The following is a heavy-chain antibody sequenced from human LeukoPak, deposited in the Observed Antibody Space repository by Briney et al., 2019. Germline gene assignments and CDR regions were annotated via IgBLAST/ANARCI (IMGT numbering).Heavy chain of an antibody. D-gene: IGHD3-3*01. V-gene: IGHV1-69*05. J-gene: IGHJ4*02. CDR2: IIPILRTP. CDR3: ARGCSDDFWSGYSSYFDH. Sequence: ASVKVSCKASGDTFSNCGFSWVRQAPGQGLEWMGGIIPILRTPNYAQKFQGRVTITTDESTSTAYMELSSLRSEDTAIYYCARGCSDDFWSGYSSYFDHWGQGTLVTVSS. CDR1: GDTFSNCG.